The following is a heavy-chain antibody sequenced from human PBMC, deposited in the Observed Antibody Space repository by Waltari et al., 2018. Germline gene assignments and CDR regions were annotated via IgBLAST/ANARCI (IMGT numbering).Heavy chain of an antibody. Sequence: QVQLVESGGGVVQPGRSLRLSCAASGFTFSSYAMHWVRQAPGKGLEWVAVISYDGSNKDYADSVKVRFTISRDNSKNTLYLQMNSLRAEDTAVYYCASGNYDFWSGYQRVNAFDIWGQGTMVTVSS. V-gene: IGHV3-30-3*01. CDR3: ASGNYDFWSGYQRVNAFDI. CDR1: GFTFSSYA. CDR2: ISYDGSNK. D-gene: IGHD3-3*01. J-gene: IGHJ3*02.